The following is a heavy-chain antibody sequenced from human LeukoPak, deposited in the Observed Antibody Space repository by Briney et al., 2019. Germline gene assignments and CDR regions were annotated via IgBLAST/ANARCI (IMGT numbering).Heavy chain of an antibody. D-gene: IGHD5-18*01. CDR2: INSDGSST. CDR1: GFTFSNYW. J-gene: IGHJ5*02. Sequence: GGSLRLSCAASGFTFSNYWMHWVRQAPGKGLVWVSRINSDGSSTSYSDSVKGRVTISRDNAKNTLYLQMNSLRAEDTAVYYCARGRVDTAYGNWFDPWGQGTLVTVSS. CDR3: ARGRVDTAYGNWFDP. V-gene: IGHV3-74*01.